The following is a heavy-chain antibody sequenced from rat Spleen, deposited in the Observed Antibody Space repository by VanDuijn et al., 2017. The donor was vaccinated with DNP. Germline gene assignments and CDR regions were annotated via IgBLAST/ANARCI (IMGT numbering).Heavy chain of an antibody. V-gene: IGHV2-41*01. Sequence: QVQLKESGPGLVQPSQTLSLTCTVAGFSLTSYNVHWIRQPPGKGLEWMGTIWSDGSTDCNSALKSRLSISRDTSKSQVFLKMNSLQTEDTATYYCARSEYTTDYYYWFAYWGQGTLVTVSS. CDR3: ARSEYTTDYYYWFAY. D-gene: IGHD1-6*01. CDR2: IWSDGST. J-gene: IGHJ3*01. CDR1: GFSLTSYN.